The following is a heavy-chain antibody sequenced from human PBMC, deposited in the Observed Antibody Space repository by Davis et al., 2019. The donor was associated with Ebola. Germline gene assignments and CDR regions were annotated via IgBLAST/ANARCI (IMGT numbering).Heavy chain of an antibody. CDR1: GGSISSSSYY. CDR3: ARQAGAAWIDP. V-gene: IGHV4-39*01. D-gene: IGHD6-25*01. Sequence: SETLSLTCTVSGGSISSSSYYWGWIRQPPGKGLEWIGSIYYSGRTYYNPSLKSRLTISVDTSKNQFSLKLSSVTAADTAVYYCARQAGAAWIDPWGQGTLVTVSS. J-gene: IGHJ5*02. CDR2: IYYSGRT.